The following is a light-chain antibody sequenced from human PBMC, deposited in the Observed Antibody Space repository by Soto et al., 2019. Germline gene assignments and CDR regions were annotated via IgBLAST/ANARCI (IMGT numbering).Light chain of an antibody. CDR2: EVS. Sequence: QSVLTQPASVSGAPGQSITISCTGTSSEGGSYKFVSWYQQHPGKAPKLMIYEVSKRPSGVSNRFSGSKSGKTASLTISGLQAEDEADYYCCSYAGSSTFYVFGTGTKVTVL. CDR1: SSEGGSYKF. J-gene: IGLJ1*01. V-gene: IGLV2-23*02. CDR3: CSYAGSSTFYV.